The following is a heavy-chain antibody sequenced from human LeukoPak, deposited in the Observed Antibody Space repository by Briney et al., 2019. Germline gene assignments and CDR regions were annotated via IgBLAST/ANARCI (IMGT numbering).Heavy chain of an antibody. CDR1: GGSISSGGYS. V-gene: IGHV4-30-2*01. CDR2: IYHSGST. Sequence: SQTLSLTCAVSGGSISSGGYSWSWIRQPPGKGLEWIGYIYHSGSTYYNPSLKSRVTISVDRSKNQFSLKLSSATAADTAVYYCASTKRGYYDAGYYFDYWGQGTLVTVSS. CDR3: ASTKRGYYDAGYYFDY. J-gene: IGHJ4*02. D-gene: IGHD3-22*01.